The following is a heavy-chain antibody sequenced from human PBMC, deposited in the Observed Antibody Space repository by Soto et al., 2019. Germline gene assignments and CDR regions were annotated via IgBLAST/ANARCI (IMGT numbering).Heavy chain of an antibody. V-gene: IGHV3-7*03. CDR2: INQDGGEE. CDR1: GFNFSSHW. J-gene: IGHJ4*02. D-gene: IGHD5-12*01. Sequence: GGSLRLSCAASGFNFSSHWMTGVRQPPGKGLEWVANINQDGGEEYYVDSVKGRFTISRDNAKNSLYLQMNTLRAEDTAVYYCARSPYSGYANFDYWGQGTQVTVSS. CDR3: ARSPYSGYANFDY.